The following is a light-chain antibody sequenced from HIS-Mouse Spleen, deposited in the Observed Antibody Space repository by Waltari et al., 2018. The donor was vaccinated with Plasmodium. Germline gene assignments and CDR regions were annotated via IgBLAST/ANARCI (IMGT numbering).Light chain of an antibody. CDR1: SLRSYY. V-gene: IGLV3-19*01. CDR2: GKN. Sequence: SSELTQDPAVSVALGQTVRITCQGDSLRSYYASWYQQKPGQAPVLVIYGKNNRPSGIPERVSGASSGNTASLTSTGAQAEDEADYYCNSRDSSGNHWVFGGGTKLTVL. CDR3: NSRDSSGNHWV. J-gene: IGLJ3*02.